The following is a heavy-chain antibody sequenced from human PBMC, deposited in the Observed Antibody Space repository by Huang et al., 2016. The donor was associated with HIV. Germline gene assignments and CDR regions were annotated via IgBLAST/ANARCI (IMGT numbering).Heavy chain of an antibody. CDR2: ITASSSFK. J-gene: IGHJ5*02. D-gene: IGHD3-10*01. Sequence: DVQLVESGGGLVKPGGSLRLSCAASGFSFDSFARHWVRQAPGKGRGWAGAITASSSFKDDAVALTGRFTVSRDNAKNALYLQMNSLRPEDTAVYYCVRENYGSGSTLHWFDPWGQGTLVTVSS. V-gene: IGHV3-21*01. CDR3: VRENYGSGSTLHWFDP. CDR1: GFSFDSFA.